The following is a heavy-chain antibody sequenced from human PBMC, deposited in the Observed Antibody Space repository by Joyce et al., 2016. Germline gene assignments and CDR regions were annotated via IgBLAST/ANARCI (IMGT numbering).Heavy chain of an antibody. V-gene: IGHV4-31*03. CDR1: GISITSGGYY. D-gene: IGHD3-3*01. Sequence: QVQLQESGPVLVKSSQTLSLTCIVSGISITSGGYYWCWIRQYPGKGLEWIVYIYYSGITYYHPSLRSRVGMSVDTSKERVSLMYSSVTAADTAVYFWARGNWIGYVGRGNWFDPWGQGTLVIVSS. J-gene: IGHJ5*02. CDR3: ARGNWIGYVGRGNWFDP. CDR2: IYYSGIT.